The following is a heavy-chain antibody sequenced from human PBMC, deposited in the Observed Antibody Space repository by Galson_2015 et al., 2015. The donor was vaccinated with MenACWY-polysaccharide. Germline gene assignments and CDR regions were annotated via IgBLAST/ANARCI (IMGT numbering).Heavy chain of an antibody. D-gene: IGHD3-22*01. J-gene: IGHJ4*02. CDR1: GLTVSSYY. V-gene: IGHV3-53*04. CDR2: IYSGGST. CDR3: AAAGGSSGYGSDS. Sequence: SLRLSCAASGLTVSSYYMSWVRQAPGKGLEWVAVIYSGGSTYYADAVKSRFTNTTHYSKNTLYLQMNSLRAEDTTVYYCAAAGGSSGYGSDSWGQGTLVTVSS.